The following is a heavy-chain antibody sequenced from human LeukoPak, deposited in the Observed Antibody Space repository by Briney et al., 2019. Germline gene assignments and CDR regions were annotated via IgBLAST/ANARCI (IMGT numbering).Heavy chain of an antibody. D-gene: IGHD1-26*01. CDR3: ASPAGSGSYYVY. CDR2: IIPIFGTA. V-gene: IGHV1-69*13. J-gene: IGHJ4*02. CDR1: GYTFTTYD. Sequence: ASVKVSCKTSGYTFTTYDINWVRQAPGQGLEWMGGIIPIFGTANYAQKFQGRVTITADESTSTAYMELSSLRSEDTAVYYCASPAGSGSYYVYWGQGTLVTVSS.